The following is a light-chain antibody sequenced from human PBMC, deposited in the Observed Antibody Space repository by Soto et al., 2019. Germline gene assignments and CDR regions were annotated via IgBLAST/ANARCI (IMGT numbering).Light chain of an antibody. V-gene: IGKV1-27*01. CDR3: QKYNSAPHT. J-gene: IGKJ4*01. CDR1: QDISNY. CDR2: AAS. Sequence: DIQMTQSPSSLSASVGDRVTITCRTSQDISNYLAWYQQKPGKVPKLLIYAASTLQSGVPSRVSGGGSGTDFSLTISSLQPEDVATYYCQKYNSAPHTFGGGTKVELQ.